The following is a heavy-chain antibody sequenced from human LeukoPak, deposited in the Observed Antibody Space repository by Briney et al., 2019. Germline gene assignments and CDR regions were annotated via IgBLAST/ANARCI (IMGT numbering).Heavy chain of an antibody. D-gene: IGHD2-2*01. V-gene: IGHV4-30-4*08. Sequence: SQTLSLTCTVSGGSISSGDYYWSWLRQPPGTGLEWVGYIYYGGSTYYNPSLKSLVTISVDTSNTQFSLKLRSVTAADTAVYYCARTGEYQLRTGAFDNWGQGTMVTVSS. J-gene: IGHJ3*02. CDR3: ARTGEYQLRTGAFDN. CDR2: IYYGGST. CDR1: GGSISSGDYY.